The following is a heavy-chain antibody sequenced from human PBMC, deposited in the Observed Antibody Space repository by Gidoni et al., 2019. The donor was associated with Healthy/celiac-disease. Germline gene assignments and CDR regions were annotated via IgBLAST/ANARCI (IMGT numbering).Heavy chain of an antibody. CDR3: TTSYGDYYAFDI. Sequence: EVQLVQSGGGLVKPGGSLRLSCAASGFTFSNAWMSWVRQAPGKGMEWVGRIKSKTDGGTTDYAAPVKGRFTISRDDSKNTLYLQMNSLKTEDTAVYYCTTSYGDYYAFDIWGQGTMVTVSS. CDR1: GFTFSNAW. CDR2: IKSKTDGGTT. D-gene: IGHD4-17*01. V-gene: IGHV3-15*01. J-gene: IGHJ3*02.